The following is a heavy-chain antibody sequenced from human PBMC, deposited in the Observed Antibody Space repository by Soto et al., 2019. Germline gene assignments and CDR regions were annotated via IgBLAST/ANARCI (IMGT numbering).Heavy chain of an antibody. CDR2: MSYDETKK. Sequence: QVQLVESGGGVVQPGGSLRLSCATSGFSLSSYAMHWVRQAPGKGLECVALMSYDETKKYYAGSVKGRFTISRDTSKNTLALQMNTLIVQATPVYDCAKARRDGAFMHILVVDFWGQGALVTVSS. CDR3: AKARRDGAFMHILVVDF. D-gene: IGHD2-15*01. J-gene: IGHJ4*02. CDR1: GFSLSSYA. V-gene: IGHV3-30*18.